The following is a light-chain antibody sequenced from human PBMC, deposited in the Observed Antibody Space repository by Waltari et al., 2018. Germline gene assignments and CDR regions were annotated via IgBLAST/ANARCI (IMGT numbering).Light chain of an antibody. J-gene: IGLJ2*01. Sequence: QSVLTPPPSVSAAPGQRVTISCAGSSSNTGNNHLSWYQQVPGTAPKLLIYDNNKRPSGIPDRFSGSKSGTSATLGITGLQTGDEADYYCGTWDSSLSAVVFGGGTKLTVL. V-gene: IGLV1-51*01. CDR2: DNN. CDR1: SSNTGNNH. CDR3: GTWDSSLSAVV.